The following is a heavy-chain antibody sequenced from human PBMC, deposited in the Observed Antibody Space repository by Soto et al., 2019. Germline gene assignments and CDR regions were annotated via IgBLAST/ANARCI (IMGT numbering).Heavy chain of an antibody. CDR2: IDNAGTDS. CDR3: ARGWFGPDV. CDR1: GFTLSGRS. J-gene: IGHJ6*04. D-gene: IGHD3-10*01. Sequence: EVQLVESGGGLVQPGGSLRLSCAASGFTLSGRSMHWVRQAPGKGLVWVSGIDNAGTDSTYADSVKGRFTSSRDNAKHMLYLQMNRLRVEDTAVYYCARGWFGPDVWGKGTTVTVSS. V-gene: IGHV3-74*01.